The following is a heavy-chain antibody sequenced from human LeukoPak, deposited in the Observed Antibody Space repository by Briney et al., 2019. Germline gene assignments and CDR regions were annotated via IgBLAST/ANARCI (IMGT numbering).Heavy chain of an antibody. J-gene: IGHJ4*02. CDR1: GASISSYY. Sequence: SETLSLTCTVSGASISSYYWSWIRQPPGKGLEWIGYISYSGSTNYNPSLKSRVTISADTSKNQVSLTLSSVTAADTAVYYCAREGGFCRPLDYSGQGTLVTVSS. CDR2: ISYSGST. CDR3: AREGGFCRPLDY. V-gene: IGHV4-59*12. D-gene: IGHD3-3*01.